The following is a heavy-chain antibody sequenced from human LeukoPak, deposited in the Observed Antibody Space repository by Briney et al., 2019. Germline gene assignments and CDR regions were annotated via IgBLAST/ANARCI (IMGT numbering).Heavy chain of an antibody. J-gene: IGHJ5*02. D-gene: IGHD3-22*01. CDR2: INPNSGGT. V-gene: IGHV1-2*02. CDR3: ARPRNYYDSSGYYYSSYNWFDP. Sequence: ASVKVFCKASGYTFTGYYMHWVRQAPGQGLEWMGWINPNSGGTNYAQKFQGRVTMTRDTSISTAYMELSRLRSDDTAVYYCARPRNYYDSSGYYYSSYNWFDPWGQGTLVTVSS. CDR1: GYTFTGYY.